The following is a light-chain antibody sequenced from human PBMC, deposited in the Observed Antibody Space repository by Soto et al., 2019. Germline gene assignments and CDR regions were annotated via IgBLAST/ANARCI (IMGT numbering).Light chain of an antibody. V-gene: IGKV1-33*01. Sequence: DIQMTQSPSSLSASVGDRVTITCQASQDISNYLNWYQQKPGKAPKLLIYDASNLETGVPSRFSGSGSGTDFTFTISSLRSEDIATYYCQQYDNLPLTFGGGTKVEI. CDR2: DAS. CDR1: QDISNY. J-gene: IGKJ4*01. CDR3: QQYDNLPLT.